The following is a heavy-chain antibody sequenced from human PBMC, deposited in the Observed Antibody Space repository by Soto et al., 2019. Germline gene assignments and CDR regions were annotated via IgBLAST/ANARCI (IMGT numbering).Heavy chain of an antibody. CDR3: ARLRHSSSRDPYYYGMDV. Sequence: GASVKVSCKASGYTFTSYAMHWVRQAPGQRLEWMGWINAGNGNTKYSQKFQGRVTITRDTSASTAYMELSSLRSEDTAVYYCARLRHSSSRDPYYYGMDVWGQGTTVTVSS. CDR1: GYTFTSYA. J-gene: IGHJ6*02. D-gene: IGHD6-6*01. V-gene: IGHV1-3*01. CDR2: INAGNGNT.